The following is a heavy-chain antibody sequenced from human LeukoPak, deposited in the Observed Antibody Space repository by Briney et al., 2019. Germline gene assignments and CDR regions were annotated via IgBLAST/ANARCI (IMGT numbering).Heavy chain of an antibody. J-gene: IGHJ4*02. Sequence: PGGSLRLSCAASGFTFSNYGMRWVRQAPGKGLEWVAFIRHDGSDKHYAECVKGRFTISRDNSKNTLYLQMDSLRGEDPAVYYCAKDAGWSFDYWGQGTLVTVSS. D-gene: IGHD6-19*01. V-gene: IGHV3-30*02. CDR1: GFTFSNYG. CDR3: AKDAGWSFDY. CDR2: IRHDGSDK.